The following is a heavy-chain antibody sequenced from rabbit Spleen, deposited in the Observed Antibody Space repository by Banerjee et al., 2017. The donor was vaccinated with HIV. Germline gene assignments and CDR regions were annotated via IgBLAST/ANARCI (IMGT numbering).Heavy chain of an antibody. D-gene: IGHD7-1*01. CDR2: IGTGSAST. Sequence: QEQLEESGGGLVKPGASLTLTCKASGFSFSSGYYICWVRQAPGKGLEWIGCIGTGSASTWYASWAKGRFTISKTSSTTGTLQMTSLTAADTATYFCAREIDYRGYYIDLWGQGTLVTVS. CDR3: AREIDYRGYYIDL. CDR1: GFSFSSGYY. V-gene: IGHV1S45*01. J-gene: IGHJ4*01.